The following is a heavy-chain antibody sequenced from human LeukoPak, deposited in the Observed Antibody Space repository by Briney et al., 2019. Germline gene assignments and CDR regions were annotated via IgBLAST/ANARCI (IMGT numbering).Heavy chain of an antibody. CDR1: GFTFGDYA. CDR3: TRDTPYYYDSSGYYDY. V-gene: IGHV3-49*04. J-gene: IGHJ4*02. Sequence: PGGSLRLSCTASGFTFGDYAMSWVRQAPGKGLEWVGFIRSKAYGGTIEYAASVKGRFTISRDDSKSIAYLQMNSLKTEDTAVYYCTRDTPYYYDSSGYYDYWGQGTLVTVSS. D-gene: IGHD3-22*01. CDR2: IRSKAYGGTI.